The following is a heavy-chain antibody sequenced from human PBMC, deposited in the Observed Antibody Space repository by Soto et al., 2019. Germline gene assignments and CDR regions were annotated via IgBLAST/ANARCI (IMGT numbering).Heavy chain of an antibody. J-gene: IGHJ6*02. CDR3: ARLLYDYTGYSDMDA. CDR1: GYTFTSYD. Sequence: ASVKVSCKASGYTFTSYDINWVRQATGQGLEWMGWMNPNSGNTGYAQKFQGRVTMTRHTSISTAYMELSSLRSEDTAVYYCARLLYDYTGYSDMDAFGQGATVPVAS. CDR2: MNPNSGNT. V-gene: IGHV1-8*01. D-gene: IGHD3-22*01.